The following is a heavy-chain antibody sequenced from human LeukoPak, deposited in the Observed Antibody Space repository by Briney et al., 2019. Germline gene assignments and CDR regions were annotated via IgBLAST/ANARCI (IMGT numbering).Heavy chain of an antibody. CDR2: IYHSGST. CDR1: GGSISSSNW. J-gene: IGHJ4*02. V-gene: IGHV4-4*02. Sequence: SETLSLTCTVSGGSISSSNWWSWVRQPPGKGLEWIGEIYHSGSTNYNPSLKSRVTISVDKSKNQFSLKLSSVTAADTAVYYCARRITYYDILTGYYANYFDYWGQGTLVTVSS. D-gene: IGHD3-9*01. CDR3: ARRITYYDILTGYYANYFDY.